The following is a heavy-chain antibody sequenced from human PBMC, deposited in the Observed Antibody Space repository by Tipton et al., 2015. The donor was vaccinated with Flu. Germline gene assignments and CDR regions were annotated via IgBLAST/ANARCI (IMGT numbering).Heavy chain of an antibody. V-gene: IGHV4-61*01. J-gene: IGHJ4*02. CDR3: ARGSKITFAGFISALDY. D-gene: IGHD3-16*01. Sequence: TLSLTCSVSGDSVSSATYYWNWIRQPPGKGLEWIGYVVNRGSAKYNPSLTSRVTMSVDTSKNQFSLKLSSVTAADTAVYYCARGSKITFAGFISALDYGGQGALVHAAS. CDR2: VVNRGSA. CDR1: GDSVSSATYY.